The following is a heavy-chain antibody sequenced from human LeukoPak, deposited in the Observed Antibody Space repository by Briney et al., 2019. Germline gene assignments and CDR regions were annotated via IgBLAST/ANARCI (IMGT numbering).Heavy chain of an antibody. D-gene: IGHD1-26*01. V-gene: IGHV4-4*07. CDR2: IYIDGST. Sequence: SETLSLTCTVPGGSISSYYWSWIRQPAGKGLEWIGRIYIDGSTNYNPSLKSRVTVSLDTSKNQFSLKLSSVTAADTAVYYCARDTIGGNYAWGQGTMVTVSS. CDR1: GGSISSYY. CDR3: ARDTIGGNYA. J-gene: IGHJ3*01.